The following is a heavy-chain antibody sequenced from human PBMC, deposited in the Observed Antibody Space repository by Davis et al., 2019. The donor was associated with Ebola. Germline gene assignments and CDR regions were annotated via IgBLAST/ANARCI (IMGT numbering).Heavy chain of an antibody. D-gene: IGHD6-19*01. V-gene: IGHV1-3*01. Sequence: AASVKVSCKASGYTFTSYAMHWVRQAPGQRLEWMGWINAGNGNTKYSQKFQGRVTITRDTSASTAYMELSSLRSEDTAVYYCARVGRQGGLSSGWYDWFDPWGQGTLVTVSS. CDR3: ARVGRQGGLSSGWYDWFDP. CDR1: GYTFTSYA. CDR2: INAGNGNT. J-gene: IGHJ5*02.